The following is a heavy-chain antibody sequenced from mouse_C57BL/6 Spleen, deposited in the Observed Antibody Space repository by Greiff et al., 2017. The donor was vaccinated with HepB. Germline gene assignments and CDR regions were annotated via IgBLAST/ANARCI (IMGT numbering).Heavy chain of an antibody. Sequence: EVQRVESGGGLVQPKGSLKLSCAASGFTFNTYAMHWVRQAPGKGLEWVARIRSKSSNYATYYADSVKDRFTISRDDSQSMLYLQMNNLKTEDTAMYYCVRDEDFYYGSSYGYFDVWGTGTTVTVSS. CDR3: VRDEDFYYGSSYGYFDV. J-gene: IGHJ1*03. V-gene: IGHV10-3*01. CDR1: GFTFNTYA. CDR2: IRSKSSNYAT. D-gene: IGHD1-1*01.